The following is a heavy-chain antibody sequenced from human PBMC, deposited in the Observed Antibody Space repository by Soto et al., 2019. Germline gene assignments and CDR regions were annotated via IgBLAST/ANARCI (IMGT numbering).Heavy chain of an antibody. CDR2: INPNSGGT. J-gene: IGHJ6*02. CDR1: GYTFTGYY. Sequence: ASVKVSCKASGYTFTGYYMHWVRQAPGQGLEWMGWINPNSGGTNYAQKFQGWVTMTRDTSISTGYMELSRLRSDDTAVYYCARGPIVIKPGAINPTVAYYYGMDVWGQGTTVTVSS. CDR3: ARGPIVIKPGAINPTVAYYYGMDV. D-gene: IGHD2-2*02. V-gene: IGHV1-2*04.